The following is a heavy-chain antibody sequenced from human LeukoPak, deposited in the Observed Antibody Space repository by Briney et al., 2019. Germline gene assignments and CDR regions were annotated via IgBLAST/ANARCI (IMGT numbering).Heavy chain of an antibody. CDR3: ARDLFRHYYDSTQVRWFDP. D-gene: IGHD3-22*01. V-gene: IGHV4-39*07. Sequence: SETLSLTCTVSGGSISSSSYYWGWIRQPPGKGLEWIGSIYYSGSTYYNPSLKSRVTISVDTSKNQFSLKLSSVTAADTAVYYCARDLFRHYYDSTQVRWFDPWGQGTLVTVSS. CDR2: IYYSGST. J-gene: IGHJ5*02. CDR1: GGSISSSSYY.